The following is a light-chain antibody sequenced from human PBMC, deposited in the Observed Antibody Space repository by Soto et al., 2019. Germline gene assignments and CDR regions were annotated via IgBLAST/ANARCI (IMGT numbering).Light chain of an antibody. V-gene: IGKV3-15*01. J-gene: IGKJ4*01. CDR1: QSVSSN. CDR2: GAS. Sequence: EIVMTQSPATLSVSPGERATLSCRASQSVSSNLAWYQQKPGQAPRLLIYGASTRSTGIPARFSGSGSGTEFTLTLSSLQSEDFAVYYCQHYNNWPPLTFGGGTKVEIK. CDR3: QHYNNWPPLT.